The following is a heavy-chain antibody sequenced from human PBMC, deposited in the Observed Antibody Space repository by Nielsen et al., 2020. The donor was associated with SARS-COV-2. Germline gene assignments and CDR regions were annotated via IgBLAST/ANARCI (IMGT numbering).Heavy chain of an antibody. CDR2: INHSGST. Sequence: SETLSLTCAVYGGSFSGYYWSWIRQPPGKGLEWIGEINHSGSTNYNPSLKSRVTISVDPSKNQFSLKLKSVHAADTAVYYCAGVERDIVVVPAAPGGWFDPWGQGTLVTVSS. CDR3: AGVERDIVVVPAAPGGWFDP. CDR1: GGSFSGYY. V-gene: IGHV4-34*01. J-gene: IGHJ5*02. D-gene: IGHD2-2*01.